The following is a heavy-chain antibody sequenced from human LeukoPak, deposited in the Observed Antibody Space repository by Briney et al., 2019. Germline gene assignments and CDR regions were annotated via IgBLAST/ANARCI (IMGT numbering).Heavy chain of an antibody. D-gene: IGHD5-12*01. CDR2: MNPSGGST. CDR3: ARDTDPGGYSYFDY. J-gene: IGHJ4*02. CDR1: GYTVTSYY. V-gene: IGHV1-46*01. Sequence: GASVKVSCKASGYTVTSYYMHWVRQAPGHQLEWMGIMNPSGGSTSYAQKFQGRVTMTRDTSTSTVYMELSSLRSEDTAVYYCARDTDPGGYSYFDYWGRGTLVTVSS.